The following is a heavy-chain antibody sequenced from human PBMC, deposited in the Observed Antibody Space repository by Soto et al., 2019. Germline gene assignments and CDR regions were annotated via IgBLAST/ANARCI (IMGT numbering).Heavy chain of an antibody. CDR3: VKALVTIAAAGIFDY. CDR1: GFTFSSYA. Sequence: GGSLRLSCAASGFTFSSYAMHWVRQAPGKGLEWVAVISYDGSNKYYADSVKGRFTISRDNSKNTLYLQMSSLRAEDTAVYYCVKALVTIAAAGIFDYWGQGTLVTVSS. V-gene: IGHV3-30*14. CDR2: ISYDGSNK. D-gene: IGHD6-13*01. J-gene: IGHJ4*02.